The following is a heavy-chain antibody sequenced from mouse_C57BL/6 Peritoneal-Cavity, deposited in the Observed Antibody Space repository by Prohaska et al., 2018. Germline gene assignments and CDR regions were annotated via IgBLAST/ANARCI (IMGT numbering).Heavy chain of an antibody. J-gene: IGHJ4*01. CDR2: IWCSCST. D-gene: IGHD2-5*01. CDR3: ARNTDSKNAMDY. V-gene: IGHV2-2*01. Sequence: VPHSPGKGLEWLGVIWCSCSTDYNSAFISRLSISKDNSQSQVFFKMNSLQADDTALYYCARNTDSKNAMDYWGQGTSVTVSA.